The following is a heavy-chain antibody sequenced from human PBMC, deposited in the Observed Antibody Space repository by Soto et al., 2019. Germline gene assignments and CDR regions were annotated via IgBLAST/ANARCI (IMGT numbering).Heavy chain of an antibody. D-gene: IGHD6-19*01. J-gene: IGHJ4*02. Sequence: ASVKVSCKVSGYTLTELSTHWVRQAPGKGLEWMGGFDPEDGETIYAQKFQGRVTMTEDTSTDTAYMELSSLRSEDTAVYYCATGQWLTSDYFDYWGQGTLVTVSS. CDR2: FDPEDGET. V-gene: IGHV1-24*01. CDR1: GYTLTELS. CDR3: ATGQWLTSDYFDY.